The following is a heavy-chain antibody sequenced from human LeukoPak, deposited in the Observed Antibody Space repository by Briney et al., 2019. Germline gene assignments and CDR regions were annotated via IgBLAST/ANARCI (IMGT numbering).Heavy chain of an antibody. J-gene: IGHJ4*02. CDR1: GFTFRNSW. Sequence: GGSLRLSCAASGFTFRNSWMHWVRQAPGKGVEWVADINQDGSEKYYVDSVKGRFTISRDTAKNSLHLQMNSLRAEDTAVYYCARDRGFTSFDYWGQGILVTVSS. D-gene: IGHD5-12*01. V-gene: IGHV3-7*01. CDR2: INQDGSEK. CDR3: ARDRGFTSFDY.